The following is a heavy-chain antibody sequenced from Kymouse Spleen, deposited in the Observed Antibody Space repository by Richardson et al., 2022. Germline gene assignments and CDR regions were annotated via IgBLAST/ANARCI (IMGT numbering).Heavy chain of an antibody. V-gene: IGHV3-23*04. Sequence: EVQLVESGGGLVQPGGSLRLSCAASGFTFSSYAMSWVRQAPGKGLEWVSAISGSGGSTYYADSVKGRFTISRDNSKNTLYLQMNSLRAEDTAVYYCAKQGTVAASYYYYYGMDVWGQGTTVTVSS. CDR1: GFTFSSYA. CDR3: AKQGTVAASYYYYYGMDV. D-gene: IGHD6-19*01. J-gene: IGHJ6*02. CDR2: ISGSGGST.